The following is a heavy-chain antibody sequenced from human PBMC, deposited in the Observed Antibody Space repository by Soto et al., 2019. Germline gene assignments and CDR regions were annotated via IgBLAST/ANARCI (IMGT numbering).Heavy chain of an antibody. J-gene: IGHJ4*02. CDR1: GGTFSSYA. D-gene: IGHD3-22*01. Sequence: GASVKVSCKASGGTFSSYAISWVRQAPGQGLEWMGGIIPIFGTANYAQKFQGRVTITADKSTSTAYMELSSLRSEDTAVYYCARRGIDCDSSGYYYFDYWGQGTLVTVSS. CDR2: IIPIFGTA. CDR3: ARRGIDCDSSGYYYFDY. V-gene: IGHV1-69*06.